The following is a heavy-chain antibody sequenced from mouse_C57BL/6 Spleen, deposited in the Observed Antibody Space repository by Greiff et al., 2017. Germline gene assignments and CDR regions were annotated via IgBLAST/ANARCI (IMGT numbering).Heavy chain of an antibody. CDR2: IHPSDSDT. CDR1: GYTFTSYW. J-gene: IGHJ3*01. Sequence: QVQLKQPGAELVKPGASVKVSCKASGYTFTSYWMHWVKQRPGQGLEWIGRIHPSDSDTNYNQKFKGKATLTVDKSSSTAYMQLSSLTSEDSAVYYCARYDYDSWFAYWGQGTLVTVSA. D-gene: IGHD2-4*01. CDR3: ARYDYDSWFAY. V-gene: IGHV1-74*01.